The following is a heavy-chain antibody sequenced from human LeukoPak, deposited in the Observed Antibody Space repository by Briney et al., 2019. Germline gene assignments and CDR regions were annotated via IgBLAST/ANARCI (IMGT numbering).Heavy chain of an antibody. V-gene: IGHV3-9*01. CDR3: AKGGSIALNNWFDP. J-gene: IGHJ5*02. Sequence: PGGSLRLSCAASGFTFDDYAVHWVRHAPGKGLEWVSGISWNSGSIAYADSVKGRFTISRDNAKNSLYLQMNSLRAEDTALYYCAKGGSIALNNWFDPWGQGTLVTVSS. D-gene: IGHD6-6*01. CDR2: ISWNSGSI. CDR1: GFTFDDYA.